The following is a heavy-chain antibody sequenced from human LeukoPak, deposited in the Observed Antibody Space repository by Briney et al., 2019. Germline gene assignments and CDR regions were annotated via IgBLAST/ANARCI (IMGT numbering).Heavy chain of an antibody. CDR1: GFTFGDYA. J-gene: IGHJ4*02. D-gene: IGHD3-10*01. Sequence: GGSLRLSCTASGFTFGDYAMSWVRQAPGKGLEWVGNIKQDGSKTYYVDSVKGRFTISRDNAKNSLYLQMNSLRAEDTALYYCARDYYASGSHDYWGQGTLVTVSS. CDR2: IKQDGSKT. V-gene: IGHV3-7*04. CDR3: ARDYYASGSHDY.